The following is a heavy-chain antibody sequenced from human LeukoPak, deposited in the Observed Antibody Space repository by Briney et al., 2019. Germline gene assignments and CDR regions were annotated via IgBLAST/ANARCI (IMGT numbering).Heavy chain of an antibody. V-gene: IGHV4-59*08. CDR3: ARFGYYYDSSGSLFWYFDL. CDR1: GGSINSYY. CDR2: IYYSGST. J-gene: IGHJ2*01. D-gene: IGHD3-22*01. Sequence: SETLSLTCTVSGGSINSYYWSWIRQPPGKGLEWIGYIYYSGSTNYNPSLKSRVTISLDTSKNQFSLKLNSVTAADTAVYYCARFGYYYDSSGSLFWYFDLWGRGTLVTVSS.